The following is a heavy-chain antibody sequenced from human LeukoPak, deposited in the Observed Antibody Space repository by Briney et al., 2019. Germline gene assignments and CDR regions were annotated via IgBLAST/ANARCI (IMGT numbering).Heavy chain of an antibody. V-gene: IGHV1-2*02. J-gene: IGHJ6*03. Sequence: ASVKVSCKASGYTFTSYDINWVRQAPGQGLEWMGWINPNSGGTNYAQKFQGRVTMTGDTSISTAYMDLSSLRSDDTAVYYCASGYDILTGHVLNMDVWGKGTTVTVSS. CDR1: GYTFTSYD. D-gene: IGHD3-9*01. CDR2: INPNSGGT. CDR3: ASGYDILTGHVLNMDV.